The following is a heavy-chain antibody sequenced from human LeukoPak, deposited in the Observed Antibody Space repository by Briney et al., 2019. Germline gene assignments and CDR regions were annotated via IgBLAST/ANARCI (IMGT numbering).Heavy chain of an antibody. D-gene: IGHD1-26*01. CDR1: GFTFSGFA. V-gene: IGHV3-23*01. J-gene: IGHJ6*01. CDR2: ISGSGDNT. CDR3: AKMKGHPLPKYYMDV. Sequence: GGSLTLSCSPSGFTFSGFAMSSVRPTPGKGLEWVSGISGSGDNTLHADSVKSRYTISRDNTKNTLYLEMNSLRAEDTAIYYCAKMKGHPLPKYYMDVWGQGTTVTVSS.